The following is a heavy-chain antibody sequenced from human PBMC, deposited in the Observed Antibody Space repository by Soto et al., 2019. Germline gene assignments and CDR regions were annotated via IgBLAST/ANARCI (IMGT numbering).Heavy chain of an antibody. D-gene: IGHD3-22*01. Sequence: SVKVSCKATGGTFSSYAISWVRQAPGQGLEWMGGIIPIFGTANYAQKFQGRVTITADESTSTAYMELSSLRSEDTAVYYCARLYYYDSSGYYYYYGMDVWGQGTTVTVSS. J-gene: IGHJ6*02. CDR3: ARLYYYDSSGYYYYYGMDV. CDR2: IIPIFGTA. V-gene: IGHV1-69*13. CDR1: GGTFSSYA.